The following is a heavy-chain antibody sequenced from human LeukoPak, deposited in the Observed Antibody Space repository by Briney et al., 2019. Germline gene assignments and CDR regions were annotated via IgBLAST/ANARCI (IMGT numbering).Heavy chain of an antibody. Sequence: GGSLRLSCAASGFTFSSYAMSWVRQAPGKGLEWVSAISGSGGSTYYADSVKGRFTISRDNSKNTLYLQMNSLRAEDTVVYYCAKDAAYYGSGSYYHYWGQGTLVTVSS. CDR1: GFTFSSYA. J-gene: IGHJ4*02. D-gene: IGHD3-10*01. CDR3: AKDAAYYGSGSYYHY. V-gene: IGHV3-23*01. CDR2: ISGSGGST.